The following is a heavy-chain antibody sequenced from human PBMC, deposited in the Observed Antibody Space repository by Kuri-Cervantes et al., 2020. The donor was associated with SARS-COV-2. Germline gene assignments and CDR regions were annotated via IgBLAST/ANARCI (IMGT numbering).Heavy chain of an antibody. Sequence: GESLKISCAASGFTFSSYSMNWVRQAPGKGLEWVSSISSSSSYIYYADSVKGRFTISRDNAKNSLYLQMNSLRAEDTAVYYCARAYYYDSSGYYSSWFDPWGQGTRVTVSS. CDR3: ARAYYYDSSGYYSSWFDP. J-gene: IGHJ5*02. CDR1: GFTFSSYS. V-gene: IGHV3-21*01. D-gene: IGHD3-22*01. CDR2: ISSSSSYI.